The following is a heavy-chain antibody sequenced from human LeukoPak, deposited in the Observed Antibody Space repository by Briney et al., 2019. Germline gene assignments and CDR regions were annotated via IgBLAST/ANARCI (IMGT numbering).Heavy chain of an antibody. CDR3: ARGPGGAVAGTLWFDP. D-gene: IGHD6-19*01. V-gene: IGHV1-8*01. CDR1: GYTFTSYD. J-gene: IGHJ5*02. Sequence: ASVKVSCKASGYTFTSYDINWVRQATGQWLEWMGWMNPNSGNTGYAQKFQGRVTMTRNTSISTAYMELSSLRSEDTAVYYCARGPGGAVAGTLWFDPWGQGTLVTVSS. CDR2: MNPNSGNT.